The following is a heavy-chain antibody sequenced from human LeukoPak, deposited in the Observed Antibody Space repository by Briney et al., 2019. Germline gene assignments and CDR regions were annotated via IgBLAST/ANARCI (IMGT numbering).Heavy chain of an antibody. CDR1: GDTFNNYA. CDR2: IIPIFNKA. Sequence: GSSVKVSCKASGDTFNNYAISWVRQAPGQGLQWMGGIIPIFNKANYAQKFQGRVTITTDKSTSTAYMELSSLRSEDTAVYYCAYEWGEPDNFDYWGQGTLVTVSS. J-gene: IGHJ4*02. V-gene: IGHV1-69*05. CDR3: AYEWGEPDNFDY. D-gene: IGHD3-16*01.